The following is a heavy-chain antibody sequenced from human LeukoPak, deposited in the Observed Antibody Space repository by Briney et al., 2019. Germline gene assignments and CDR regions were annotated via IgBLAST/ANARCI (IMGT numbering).Heavy chain of an antibody. CDR2: IYHSGST. V-gene: IGHV4-30-2*01. CDR3: ARDRWFDP. Sequence: TLSLTCTVSGGSISSGGYYWSWIRQPPGKGLEWIGYIYHSGSTYYNPSLKSRVTISVDRSKNQFSLKLSSVTAADTAVYYCARDRWFDPWGQGTLVTVSS. CDR1: GGSISSGGYY. J-gene: IGHJ5*02.